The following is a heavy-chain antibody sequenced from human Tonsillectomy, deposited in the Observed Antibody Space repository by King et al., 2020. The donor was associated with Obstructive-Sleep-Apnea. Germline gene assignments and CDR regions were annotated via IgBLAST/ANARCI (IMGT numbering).Heavy chain of an antibody. V-gene: IGHV4-38-2*02. CDR2: IYHSGST. D-gene: IGHD3-22*01. CDR3: ARGGYYDSSGPMAAFDI. Sequence: VQLQESGPGLVKPSETLSLTCSVSGYSISSGYYWGWIRQPPGKGLEWIGSIYHSGSTYYNPSLKSRVTISVDTSKNQFSLKLRSVTAADTAVYYCARGGYYDSSGPMAAFDIWGQGTMVTVSS. CDR1: GYSISSGYY. J-gene: IGHJ3*02.